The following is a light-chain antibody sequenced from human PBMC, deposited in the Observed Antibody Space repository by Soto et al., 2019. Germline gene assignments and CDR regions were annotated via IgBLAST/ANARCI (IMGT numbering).Light chain of an antibody. CDR1: QSVSNNY. J-gene: IGKJ1*01. V-gene: IGKV3-20*01. CDR3: QQYAMTWT. Sequence: EIVLTQSPGTLSLSPGERATLSCRASQSVSNNYLAWYQQKPGQGPRLLIYRASNRATGIPDRFSGSGSGTDFTLTLSRLEPEDFAVYYCQQYAMTWTCGQGTKVEF. CDR2: RAS.